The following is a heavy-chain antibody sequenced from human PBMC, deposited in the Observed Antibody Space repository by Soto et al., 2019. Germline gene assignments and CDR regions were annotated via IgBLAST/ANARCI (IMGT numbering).Heavy chain of an antibody. CDR1: GGTFSSYA. V-gene: IGHV1-69*01. CDR3: ASAGELLVWVGTSYFDY. D-gene: IGHD1-26*01. CDR2: IIPIFGTA. J-gene: IGHJ4*02. Sequence: QVQLVQSGAEVKKPGSSVKVSCKASGGTFSSYAISWVRQAPGQGLEWMGGIIPIFGTANYAQKFQGRVTITADESTRTAYMELSSLRSEDTAVYYCASAGELLVWVGTSYFDYWGQGTLVTVSS.